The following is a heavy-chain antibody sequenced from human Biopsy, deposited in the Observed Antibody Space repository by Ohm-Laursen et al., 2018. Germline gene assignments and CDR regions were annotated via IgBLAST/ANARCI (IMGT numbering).Heavy chain of an antibody. CDR3: ARWTPEYDSSRYYLDAFDI. J-gene: IGHJ3*02. CDR1: GGSLSSYY. CDR2: IYSTGST. Sequence: SQTLSLTCTVSGGSLSSYYWSWIRQPSGKGLEWIGRIYSTGSTNYNPSLKSRVTLSLDTSKRQFSLKLCSVTAADTAVYYCARWTPEYDSSRYYLDAFDIWGQGTKVTVSS. D-gene: IGHD3-22*01. V-gene: IGHV4-4*07.